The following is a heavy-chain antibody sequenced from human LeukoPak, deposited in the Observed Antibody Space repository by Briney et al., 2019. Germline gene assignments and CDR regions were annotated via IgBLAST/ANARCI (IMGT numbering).Heavy chain of an antibody. D-gene: IGHD5-12*01. CDR3: VIYSGYDRKSDY. CDR2: IFHSGST. V-gene: IGHV4-38-2*02. CDR1: GYSISSGYY. Sequence: SETLSLTCTVSGYSISSGYYWGWIRQPPGKGLEWLGSIFHSGSTYYNPSLKSRVTISVDTSKNQFSLKLSSVTAADTAVYYCVIYSGYDRKSDYWGQGTLVTVSS. J-gene: IGHJ4*02.